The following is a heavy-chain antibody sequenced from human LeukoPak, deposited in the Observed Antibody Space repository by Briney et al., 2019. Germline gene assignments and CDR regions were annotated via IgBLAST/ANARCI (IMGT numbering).Heavy chain of an antibody. V-gene: IGHV3-21*01. Sequence: GGSLRLSCAASGFTFSSYAMSWVRQAPGKGLEWVSSISSSSSYIYYAESVKGRFTISRDNAKNSLYLQMNGLRADDTAVYYCARDEGYRIDYWGQGTLVTVSS. CDR3: ARDEGYRIDY. D-gene: IGHD3-16*02. CDR1: GFTFSSYA. J-gene: IGHJ4*02. CDR2: ISSSSSYI.